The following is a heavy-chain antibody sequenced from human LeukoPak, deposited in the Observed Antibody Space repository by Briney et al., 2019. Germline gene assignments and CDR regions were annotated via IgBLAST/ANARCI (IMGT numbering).Heavy chain of an antibody. D-gene: IGHD4-17*01. CDR1: GFTFDDYA. Sequence: PGGSLRPSCAASGFTFDDYAMHWVRQAPGKGLEWVSGISWDRSSKGYVDSVKGRFTISRDNAKNSLYLQMNSLRAEDTALYYCAKDSLTTVTTYAFDIWGQGTMVTVSS. CDR2: ISWDRSSK. CDR3: AKDSLTTVTTYAFDI. V-gene: IGHV3-9*01. J-gene: IGHJ3*02.